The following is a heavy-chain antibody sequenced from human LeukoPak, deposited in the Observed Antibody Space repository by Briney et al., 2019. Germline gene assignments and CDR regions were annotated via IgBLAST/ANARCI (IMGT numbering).Heavy chain of an antibody. Sequence: SETLSLTCTVSGSSISNSSYDWYWGWIRQPPGKGLEWIGSIYYSGSTYYNPSLKSRVTISVDTSKNQFSLKLSSVTAADTAVYYCARAANGELSGSDLYNWFDPWGQGTLVTVSS. V-gene: IGHV4-39*07. CDR3: ARAANGELSGSDLYNWFDP. CDR1: GSSISNSSYD. CDR2: IYYSGST. D-gene: IGHD3-10*01. J-gene: IGHJ5*02.